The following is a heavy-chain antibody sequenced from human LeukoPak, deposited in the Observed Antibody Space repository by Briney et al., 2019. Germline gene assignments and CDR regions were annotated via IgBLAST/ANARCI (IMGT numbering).Heavy chain of an antibody. CDR3: ARRYSYGGFYTDY. CDR2: IYHSGST. Sequence: SETLSLTCAVSGGSISSSNWWSWVRQPPGKGLEWIGEIYHSGSTNYNPSPKSRVTISVDKSKNQFSLKLSSVTAADTAVYYCARRYSYGGFYTDYWGQGTLVTVSS. V-gene: IGHV4-4*02. CDR1: GGSISSSNW. J-gene: IGHJ4*02. D-gene: IGHD5-18*01.